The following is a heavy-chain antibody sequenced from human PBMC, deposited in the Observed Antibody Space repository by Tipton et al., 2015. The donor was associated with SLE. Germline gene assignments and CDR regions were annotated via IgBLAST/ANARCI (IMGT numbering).Heavy chain of an antibody. Sequence: LRLSCAVYGGSFSGYYWSWIRQPPGKGLEWIGEINHSGSANYNPSLKSRLTISVDTSKDQFSLKLSSVTAADTAVYYCARWGAQLGTDNWFDPWGQRTLVTVSS. CDR2: INHSGSA. D-gene: IGHD1-14*01. CDR1: GGSFSGYY. J-gene: IGHJ5*02. CDR3: ARWGAQLGTDNWFDP. V-gene: IGHV4-34*01.